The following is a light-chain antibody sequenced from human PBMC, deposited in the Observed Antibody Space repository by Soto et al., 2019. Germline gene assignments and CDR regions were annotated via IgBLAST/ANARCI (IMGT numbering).Light chain of an antibody. Sequence: EIVMTQSPATLSVSPVERATLSCMASQSVSSNLAWYQQKPGQAPRLLIYDVSTRATGIPARFSGSGSGTEFTLTISSLQSEDFAVYYCQQYNNWPPWTFGQGTKVDIK. V-gene: IGKV3-15*01. J-gene: IGKJ1*01. CDR2: DVS. CDR1: QSVSSN. CDR3: QQYNNWPPWT.